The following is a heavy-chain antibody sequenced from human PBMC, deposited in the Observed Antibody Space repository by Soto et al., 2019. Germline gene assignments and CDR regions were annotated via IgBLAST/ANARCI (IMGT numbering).Heavy chain of an antibody. CDR1: GFTFTNYW. CDR2: IDQGGGEK. J-gene: IGHJ5*02. V-gene: IGHV3-7*05. Sequence: EVQLVESGGALVQPGGSLGLSCAASGFTFTNYWMAWVRQAPGKGLEWVAHIDQGGGEKYYVDSVKGRFTISRDNAKNSLYLQMNSLRAEDTALYYCARGGNWFDPWGQGTLVTVSS. CDR3: ARGGNWFDP. D-gene: IGHD3-10*01.